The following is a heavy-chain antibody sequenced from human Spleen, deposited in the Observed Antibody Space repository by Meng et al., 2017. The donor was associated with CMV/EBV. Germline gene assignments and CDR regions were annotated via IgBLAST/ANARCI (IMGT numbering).Heavy chain of an antibody. D-gene: IGHD2-2*02. J-gene: IGHJ4*02. CDR3: AKGCSSTSCYTPHY. CDR2: IRAGGGNT. CDR1: GFTFSSYA. Sequence: SGFTFSSYAMSWVRQAPGKGLEWVSAIRAGGGNTYYADSVKGRFTISRDNSKNTLYLQMNSLRAEDTAVYYCAKGCSSTSCYTPHYWGQGTLVTVSS. V-gene: IGHV3-23*01.